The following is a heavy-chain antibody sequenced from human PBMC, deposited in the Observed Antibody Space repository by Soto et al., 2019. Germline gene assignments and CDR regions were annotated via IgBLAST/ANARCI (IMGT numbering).Heavy chain of an antibody. D-gene: IGHD6-13*01. CDR2: ISGSGGST. J-gene: IGHJ6*03. V-gene: IGHV3-23*01. Sequence: GGSLRLSCAASGFTFSSYAMSWVRQAPGKGLEWVSAISGSGGSTYYADSVKGRFTISRDNSKNTLYLQMNSLRAEDTAVYYCAKDRIAAALMNYYMDVWGKGTTVTVSS. CDR3: AKDRIAAALMNYYMDV. CDR1: GFTFSSYA.